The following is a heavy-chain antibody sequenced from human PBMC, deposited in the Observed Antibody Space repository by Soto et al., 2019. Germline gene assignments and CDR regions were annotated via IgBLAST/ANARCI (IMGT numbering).Heavy chain of an antibody. CDR2: ISYDGSNK. CDR3: AKDGVVGATTGLGDYYYYDGMDV. CDR1: GFTFSSYG. D-gene: IGHD1-26*01. V-gene: IGHV3-30*18. J-gene: IGHJ6*02. Sequence: QVQLVESGGGVVQPGRSLRLSCAASGFTFSSYGMHWVRQAPGKGRERVGVISYDGSNKYYEDSVKGRFTISRYNSKNTLYLQMTSLRAEDTAVYYCAKDGVVGATTGLGDYYYYDGMDVWGQGTTVTVSS.